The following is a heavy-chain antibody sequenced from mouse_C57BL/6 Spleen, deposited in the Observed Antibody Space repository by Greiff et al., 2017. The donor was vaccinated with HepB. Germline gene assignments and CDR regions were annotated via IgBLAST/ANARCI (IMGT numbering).Heavy chain of an antibody. CDR1: GFSLTSYG. CDR2: IWSGEST. CDR3: ARAYYGNYVGY. V-gene: IGHV2-2*01. J-gene: IGHJ2*01. D-gene: IGHD2-10*01. Sequence: QVQLQQSGPGLVQPSQSLSITCTVSGFSLTSYGVHWVRQSPGKGLEWLGVIWSGESTDYNAAFISRLSISKDNSKSQVFFKMNSLEADDTAIYYCARAYYGNYVGYWGQGTTLTVSS.